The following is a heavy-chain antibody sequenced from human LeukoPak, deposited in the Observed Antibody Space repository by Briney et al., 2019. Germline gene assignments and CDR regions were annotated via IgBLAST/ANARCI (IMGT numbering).Heavy chain of an antibody. CDR1: GGSMSSYY. D-gene: IGHD4-17*01. CDR3: ARGVYGDYPPADDAFDI. V-gene: IGHV4-4*07. J-gene: IGHJ3*02. CDR2: IYTSGST. Sequence: SETLSLTCTVSGGSMSSYYWSWIRQPAGKGLEWIGRIYTSGSTNYNPSLKSRVAMSVDTSKNQFSLKLSSVTAADTAVYYCARGVYGDYPPADDAFDIWGQGTMVTVSS.